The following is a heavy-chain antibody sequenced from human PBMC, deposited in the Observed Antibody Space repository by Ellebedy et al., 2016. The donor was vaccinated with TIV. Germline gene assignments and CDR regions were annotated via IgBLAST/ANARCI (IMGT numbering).Heavy chain of an antibody. CDR1: GFTFSSYA. J-gene: IGHJ4*02. CDR3: ATTSGYGTGWYGRNDY. Sequence: GESLKISCAASGFTFSSYAMTWVRQAPGKGLEWVSSISGGGGSTYYADSVKGRFTISRDNSKSTLYLQMNSLRVEDTAVYYCATTSGYGTGWYGRNDYWGQGTLVTVSS. CDR2: ISGGGGST. V-gene: IGHV3-23*01. D-gene: IGHD6-19*01.